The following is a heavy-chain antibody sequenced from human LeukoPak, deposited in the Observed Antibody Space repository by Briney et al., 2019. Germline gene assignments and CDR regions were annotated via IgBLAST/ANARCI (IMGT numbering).Heavy chain of an antibody. Sequence: PSETLSLTCTVSGGSISSYYWSWIRQPPGKGLEWIGYIYYSGSTNYNPSLKSRVTISVDTSKNQFSLKLSSVTAADTAVYYCARLVLYCSSTSCYRIFDYWGQGTLVTVSS. V-gene: IGHV4-59*08. J-gene: IGHJ4*02. CDR1: GGSISSYY. CDR3: ARLVLYCSSTSCYRIFDY. CDR2: IYYSGST. D-gene: IGHD2-2*01.